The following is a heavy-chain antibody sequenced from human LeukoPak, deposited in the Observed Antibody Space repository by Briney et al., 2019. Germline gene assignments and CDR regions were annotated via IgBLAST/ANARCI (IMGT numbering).Heavy chain of an antibody. CDR2: ISTSSSTI. CDR1: GFTFSSYS. Sequence: GGSLRLSCAASGFTFSSYSMNWVRQAPGKGLGWVSYISTSSSTIYYADSVRGRFTISRDNAKNSLFLQMNSLRAEDTAVYYCARDIAETTGDYWGQGTPVTVAS. J-gene: IGHJ4*02. V-gene: IGHV3-48*04. CDR3: ARDIAETTGDY. D-gene: IGHD4-17*01.